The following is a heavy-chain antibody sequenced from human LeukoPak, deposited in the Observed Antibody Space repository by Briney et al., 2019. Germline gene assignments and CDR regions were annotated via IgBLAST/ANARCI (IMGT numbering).Heavy chain of an antibody. CDR1: GYTFTGYY. J-gene: IGHJ1*01. V-gene: IGHV7-4-1*02. CDR2: INTNTGNP. D-gene: IGHD1-1*01. CDR3: ARDHPSKNAWPGVQH. Sequence: ASVKVSCKASGYTFTGYYMHWVRQAPGQGLEWMGWINTNTGNPTYAQGFTGRFVFSLDTSVSTAYLQISSLKAEDTAVYYCARDHPSKNAWPGVQHWGQGTLVTVSS.